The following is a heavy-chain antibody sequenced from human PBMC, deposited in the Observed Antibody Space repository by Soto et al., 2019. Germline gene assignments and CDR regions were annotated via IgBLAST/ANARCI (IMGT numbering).Heavy chain of an antibody. CDR1: GGSFKNYS. V-gene: IGHV1-69*06. D-gene: IGHD4-17*01. J-gene: IGHJ3*02. Sequence: QVQLVQSGAEVRKPGSSVKVSCEASGGSFKNYSISWLRRAPVRGLEGMGGIIPNYEAANYAQKFRGRLTITADKATNTAYLELNSLRPEDTATYFCARYWNAGTLYGAFDIWGQGTTVIVS. CDR3: ARYWNAGTLYGAFDI. CDR2: IIPNYEAA.